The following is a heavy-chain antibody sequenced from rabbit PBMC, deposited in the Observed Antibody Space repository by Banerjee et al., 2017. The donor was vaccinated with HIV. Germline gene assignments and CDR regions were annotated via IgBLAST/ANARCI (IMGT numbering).Heavy chain of an antibody. D-gene: IGHD6-1*01. CDR3: ARSADAGCAYAL. J-gene: IGHJ4*01. CDR2: IDTGSGTT. CDR1: GFSFSSNA. Sequence: QSLEESGGGLVQPEGSLTLTCTASGFSFSSNAMCWVRQAPGKGLEWIGCIDTGSGTTYYASWAKGRFTISKASSTTVTLQMTSLTAADTATYFCARSADAGCAYALWGQGTLVTVS. V-gene: IGHV1S40*01.